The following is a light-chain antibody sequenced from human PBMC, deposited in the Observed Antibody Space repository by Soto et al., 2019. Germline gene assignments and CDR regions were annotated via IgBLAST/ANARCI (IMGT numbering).Light chain of an antibody. CDR2: DAS. Sequence: EIVVTQSPGTLSLSPGERATLSCRASQSVSNNYLAWYQQKPGQAPRLXIYDASNRATGIPARFSGSGSGTDFTLTISSLEPEDFAVYYCQQRSNWPGTFGQGTRLEIK. CDR1: QSVSNNY. CDR3: QQRSNWPGT. J-gene: IGKJ5*01. V-gene: IGKV3-11*01.